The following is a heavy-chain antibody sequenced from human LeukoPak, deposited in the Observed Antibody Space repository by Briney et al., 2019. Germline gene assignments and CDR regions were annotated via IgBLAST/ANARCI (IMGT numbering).Heavy chain of an antibody. CDR3: ARDWRYYYGSGSYPSWEPSGYYGMDV. CDR1: GFTFSSYS. Sequence: PGGSLRLSCAVSGFTFSSYSMNWVRQAPGKGLEWVSSISSSSSYIYYADSVKGRFTISRDNAKNSLYLQMNSLRAEDTAVYYCARDWRYYYGSGSYPSWEPSGYYGMDVWGQGTTVTVSS. V-gene: IGHV3-21*01. D-gene: IGHD3-10*01. J-gene: IGHJ6*02. CDR2: ISSSSSYI.